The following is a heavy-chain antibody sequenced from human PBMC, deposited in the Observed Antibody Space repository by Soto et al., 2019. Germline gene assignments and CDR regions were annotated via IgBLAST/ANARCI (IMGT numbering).Heavy chain of an antibody. CDR2: IIPIFGTA. V-gene: IGHV1-69*13. CDR1: GGTFSSYA. CDR3: ARTKTASSGWYVTL. D-gene: IGHD6-19*01. Sequence: SVKVSCNASGGTFSSYAISWVRQAPGQGLEWMGGIIPIFGTANYAQKFQGRVTITADESTSTAYMELSSLRSEDTAVYYCARTKTASSGWYVTLWGQGTLVTVSS. J-gene: IGHJ4*02.